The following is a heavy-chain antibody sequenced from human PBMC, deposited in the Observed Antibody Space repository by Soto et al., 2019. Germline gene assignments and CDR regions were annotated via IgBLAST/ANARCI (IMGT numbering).Heavy chain of an antibody. CDR1: GDSIAPYY. CDR3: ARTGGYERRPPDH. CDR2: IYSTGTT. Sequence: QVQLHESGPGLVKPSETLSLTCTVSGDSIAPYYWTWIRQPPGRELEWLGYIYSTGTTKYNPSLKSRLSISIDTATSQFALRLNSVAANDTAVYYCARTGGYERRPPDHRGRGTLVIVSS. V-gene: IGHV4-4*08. D-gene: IGHD6-13*01. J-gene: IGHJ4*02.